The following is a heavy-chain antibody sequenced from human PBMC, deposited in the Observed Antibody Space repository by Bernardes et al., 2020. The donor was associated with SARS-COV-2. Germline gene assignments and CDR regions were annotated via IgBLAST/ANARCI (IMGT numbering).Heavy chain of an antibody. CDR2: ISGSGGST. J-gene: IGHJ4*02. CDR3: IAVAGTGEFDY. D-gene: IGHD6-19*01. CDR1: GFTVSNNY. Sequence: GGSLRLSCAASGFTVSNNYMTWVRQAPGKGLEWVSAISGSGGSTYYADSVKGRFTISRDNSKNTLYLQMNSLRAEDTAVYYAIAVAGTGEFDYWGQGTLVTVSS. V-gene: IGHV3-23*01.